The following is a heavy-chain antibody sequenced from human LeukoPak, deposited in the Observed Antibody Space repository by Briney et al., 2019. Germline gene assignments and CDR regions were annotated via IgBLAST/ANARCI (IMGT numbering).Heavy chain of an antibody. CDR2: IKQDGSEK. CDR3: ARDRGYSGYEIDY. D-gene: IGHD5-12*01. J-gene: IGHJ4*02. CDR1: GFTFSSYW. V-gene: IGHV3-7*01. Sequence: SGGSLRLSCAASGFTFSSYWMSWVRQAPGKWLEWVANIKQDGSEKYYVDSVKGRFTISRDNAKNSLYLQMNSLRAEDTAVYYCARDRGYSGYEIDYWGQGTLVTVYS.